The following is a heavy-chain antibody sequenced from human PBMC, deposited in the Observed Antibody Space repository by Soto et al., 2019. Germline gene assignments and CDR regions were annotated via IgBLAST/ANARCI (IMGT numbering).Heavy chain of an antibody. J-gene: IGHJ5*02. CDR2: ISSSSSTI. V-gene: IGHV3-48*01. D-gene: IGHD1-26*01. Sequence: EVHLVESGGGLVQPGGSLRLSCAASGFTFSSYSMNWVRQAPGKGLEWVSYISSSSSTIYYADSVKGRVTISRDNANNSLYLQRNSLRAEDSAVYYCARHPDRIVEIGWFDPWGQGTLVTVSS. CDR3: ARHPDRIVEIGWFDP. CDR1: GFTFSSYS.